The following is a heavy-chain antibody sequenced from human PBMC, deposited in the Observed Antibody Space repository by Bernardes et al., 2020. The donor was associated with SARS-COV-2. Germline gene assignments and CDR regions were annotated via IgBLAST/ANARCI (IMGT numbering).Heavy chain of an antibody. Sequence: GGSLRLSCAASGFTFSKFWMHWVRQVPGKGLVWVSRINEDGTITNYADSVKGRFTISRDNARNTLFLQMNSLRADDTAVYYCTTELQYDNLYWGRGALVTVSS. V-gene: IGHV3-74*01. CDR2: INEDGTIT. J-gene: IGHJ4*02. CDR1: GFTFSKFW. CDR3: TTELQYDNLY. D-gene: IGHD3-22*01.